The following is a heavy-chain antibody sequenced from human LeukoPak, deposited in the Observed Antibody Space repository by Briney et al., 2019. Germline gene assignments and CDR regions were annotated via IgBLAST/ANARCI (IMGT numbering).Heavy chain of an antibody. J-gene: IGHJ3*02. Sequence: GASVKVSYKASGYTFTGYYMHWVRQAPGQGLEWMGWINPNSGGTNYAQKFQGRVTMTRDTSISTAYMELSRLRSDDTAVYYCARRGLTEWNAFDIWGQGTMVTVSS. D-gene: IGHD4/OR15-4a*01. CDR1: GYTFTGYY. CDR2: INPNSGGT. V-gene: IGHV1-2*02. CDR3: ARRGLTEWNAFDI.